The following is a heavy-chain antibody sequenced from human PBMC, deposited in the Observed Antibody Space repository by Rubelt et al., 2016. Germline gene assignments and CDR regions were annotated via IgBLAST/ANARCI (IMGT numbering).Heavy chain of an antibody. Sequence: QMQLQESGPGLVEPSGTLSLTCKVSGGSITSNTHFWGWIRQPPGEGLEWIGNIYDSGNTYYNPSLKRRVSVSIDTSKNQVTERWGSVTATDTAVYYCAGPSQGRGVKGGYVDVWGPGILVTVSS. CDR3: AGPSQGRGVKGGYVDV. CDR2: IYDSGNT. CDR1: GGSITSNTHF. J-gene: IGHJ4*02. V-gene: IGHV4-39*01. D-gene: IGHD3-10*01.